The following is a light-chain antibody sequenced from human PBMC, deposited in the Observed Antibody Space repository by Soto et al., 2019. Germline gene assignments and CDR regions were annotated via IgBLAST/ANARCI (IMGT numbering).Light chain of an antibody. CDR1: SSNIGAGRD. Sequence: QSVLTQPPSVSGAPGQRVTISCTGSSSNIGAGRDVHWYQQLPGTAPRLLIYGNNNRPSGVPDRFSASKSGTSAFLAITGLQAEDEADFYCQSFDSSLSAYVFGTGTKLTVL. J-gene: IGLJ1*01. CDR2: GNN. CDR3: QSFDSSLSAYV. V-gene: IGLV1-40*01.